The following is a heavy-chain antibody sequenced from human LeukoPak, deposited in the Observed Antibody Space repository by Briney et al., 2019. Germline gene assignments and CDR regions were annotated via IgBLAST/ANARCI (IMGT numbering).Heavy chain of an antibody. CDR1: GGSINSSGYY. J-gene: IGHJ4*02. Sequence: SETLSLTCTVSGGSINSSGYYWGCIRQPPGKGLEWVGSHYYGGSTYYNPSLRSRVTISVDTSKNQFSLRLNSVTAADTADYYCARHRAGYHNDWWGQGTLVTVSS. CDR2: HYYGGST. D-gene: IGHD3-9*01. V-gene: IGHV4-39*01. CDR3: ARHRAGYHNDW.